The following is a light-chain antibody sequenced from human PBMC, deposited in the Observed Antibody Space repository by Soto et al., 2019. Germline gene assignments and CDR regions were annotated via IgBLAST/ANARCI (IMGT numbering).Light chain of an antibody. CDR1: QSVSRNS. Sequence: EIVLTQSPGTLSLSPGERATLSCRASQSVSRNSLAWYQHKPGQAPRLFIYGASNRATGIPDKFSGSGSGTDFTLTISRLEPEDFAVYYCQQYGSSPYTFGQGTKLEIK. J-gene: IGKJ2*01. CDR2: GAS. V-gene: IGKV3-20*01. CDR3: QQYGSSPYT.